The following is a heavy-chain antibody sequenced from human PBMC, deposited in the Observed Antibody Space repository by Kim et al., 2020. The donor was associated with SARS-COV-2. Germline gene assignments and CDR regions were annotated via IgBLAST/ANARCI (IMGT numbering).Heavy chain of an antibody. J-gene: IGHJ6*02. CDR3: ARDSDDYVWGSYRYGTLGWGMDV. CDR2: IYYSGST. D-gene: IGHD3-16*02. V-gene: IGHV4-59*13. CDR1: GGSISSYY. Sequence: SETLSLTCTVSGGSISSYYWSWIRQPPGKGLEWIGYIYYSGSTNYNPSLKSRVTISVDTSKNQFSLKLSSVTAADTAVYYCARDSDDYVWGSYRYGTLGWGMDVWGQGTTVTVSS.